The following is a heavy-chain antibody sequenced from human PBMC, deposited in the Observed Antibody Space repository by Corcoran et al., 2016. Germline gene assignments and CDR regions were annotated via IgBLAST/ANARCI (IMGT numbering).Heavy chain of an antibody. CDR1: GYTFTDYA. CDR3: ARGRWTGTSLLYYLDY. CDR2: INAGNGKT. Sequence: QVPLVQSGAEVKEPGASVKVSCKAFGYTFTDYAVHWVRQAPGQRLEWMAWINAGNGKTKYSQKFQDRVTITRDASANTAYMELNSLKTEDTAVYYCARGRWTGTSLLYYLDYWGQGTLLTVSS. V-gene: IGHV1-3*01. D-gene: IGHD2-15*01. J-gene: IGHJ4*02.